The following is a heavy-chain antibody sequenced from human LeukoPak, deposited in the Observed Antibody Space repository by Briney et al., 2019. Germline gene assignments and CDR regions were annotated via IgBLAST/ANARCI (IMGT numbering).Heavy chain of an antibody. D-gene: IGHD3-3*01. CDR2: IKSKTDGGTT. V-gene: IGHV3-15*01. Sequence: PGGSLRLSCAASGFTFSNAWMSWVRQAPGKGLEWVGRIKSKTDGGTTDYAAPVKGRFTISRDDSKNTLYLQMNSLKTEDTAVYYCTTEILYDLWSGYLLGGKTSYGMDVWGQGTTVTVSS. J-gene: IGHJ6*02. CDR3: TTEILYDLWSGYLLGGKTSYGMDV. CDR1: GFTFSNAW.